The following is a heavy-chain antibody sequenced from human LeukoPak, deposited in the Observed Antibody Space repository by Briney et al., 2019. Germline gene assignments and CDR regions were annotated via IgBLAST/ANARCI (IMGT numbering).Heavy chain of an antibody. CDR3: ARDSRDSSGWPKPFDY. D-gene: IGHD6-19*01. CDR2: IRQDGNEK. V-gene: IGHV3-7*01. J-gene: IGHJ4*02. CDR1: GFSFSNYW. Sequence: PGGSLRLSCVASGFSFSNYWMSWVRQAPGKGPEWVANIRQDGNEKYYVDSVKGRFTISRDNSNNTLYLEMGSLRAEDMAVYYCARDSRDSSGWPKPFDYWGQGTLVTVSS.